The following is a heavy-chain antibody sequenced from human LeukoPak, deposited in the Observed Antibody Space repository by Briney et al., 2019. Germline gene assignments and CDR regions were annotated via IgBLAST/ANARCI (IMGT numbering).Heavy chain of an antibody. CDR2: IYTGGST. D-gene: IGHD3-22*01. CDR3: AKSHYYDSSGYPGRFDY. Sequence: GGSLRLSCAASGITVSSNYMSWVRQAPGKGLEWVSVIYTGGSTDYADSVKGRFTISRDNSKNTLYLQMNSLRAEDTAVYYCAKSHYYDSSGYPGRFDYWGQGTLVTVSS. V-gene: IGHV3-53*01. J-gene: IGHJ4*02. CDR1: GITVSSNY.